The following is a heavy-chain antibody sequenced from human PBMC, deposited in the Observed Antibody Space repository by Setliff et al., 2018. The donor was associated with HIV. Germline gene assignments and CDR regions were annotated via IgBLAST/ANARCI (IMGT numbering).Heavy chain of an antibody. CDR1: GFSFLDYA. V-gene: IGHV1-3*01. CDR2: INAGSGDI. Sequence: GASVKVSCKPSGFSFLDYAVHWLRQAPGQSLEWMGWINAGSGDIQSSLKFQGRVTITWDTLTSTAYMELKRLRPEDTAVYYCATSTSAWYDYWGLGTRVTVSS. CDR3: ATSTSAWYDY. J-gene: IGHJ5*01. D-gene: IGHD2-2*01.